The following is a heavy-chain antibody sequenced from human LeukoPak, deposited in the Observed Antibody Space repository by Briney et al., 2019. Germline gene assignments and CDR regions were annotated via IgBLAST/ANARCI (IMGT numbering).Heavy chain of an antibody. Sequence: GASVKVSCKASGYTFTGYYMHWVRQAPGQGLEWMGWINPNSGGTNYAQKFQGRVTMTRDTSISTAYMELSSLRAEDTAVYYCAKDRFGTFLEWLFDYWGQGTLVTVSS. J-gene: IGHJ4*02. CDR1: GYTFTGYY. D-gene: IGHD3-3*02. CDR2: INPNSGGT. CDR3: AKDRFGTFLEWLFDY. V-gene: IGHV1-2*02.